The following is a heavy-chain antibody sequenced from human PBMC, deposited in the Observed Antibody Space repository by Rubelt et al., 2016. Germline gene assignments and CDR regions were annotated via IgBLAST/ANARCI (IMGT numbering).Heavy chain of an antibody. D-gene: IGHD5-18*01. J-gene: IGHJ4*02. Sequence: LTCAVSGGSINDNNWWSWVRQPPGKALEWLALIYWNDDKHCSPSLKSRLTITKDTSKNQVVLTMTNMDPVDTATYYCAHRQADRAMDVFDSWGQGTLVTVSS. CDR3: AHRQADRAMDVFDS. CDR1: GGSINDNNW. CDR2: IYWNDDK. V-gene: IGHV2-5*01.